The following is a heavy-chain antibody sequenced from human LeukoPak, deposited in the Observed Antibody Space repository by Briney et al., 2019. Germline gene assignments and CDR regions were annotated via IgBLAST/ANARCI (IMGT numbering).Heavy chain of an antibody. D-gene: IGHD3-10*01. V-gene: IGHV4-38-2*01. J-gene: IGHJ4*02. CDR2: IYHSGST. Sequence: SETLSLTCAVSGYSISSGYYWGWLRQPPGEGLEGIGSIYHSGSTYYNPSVKSRVTISVDLSKNRFSLKLSPVSAGDTAVYYLARLWDGTGVWGERTLVTVSS. CDR3: ARLWDGTGV. CDR1: GYSISSGYY.